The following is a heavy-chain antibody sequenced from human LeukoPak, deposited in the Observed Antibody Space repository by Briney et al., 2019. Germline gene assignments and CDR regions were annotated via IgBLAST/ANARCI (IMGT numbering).Heavy chain of an antibody. CDR3: ARALRRGYSSYDGLDY. D-gene: IGHD5-12*01. V-gene: IGHV3-66*01. CDR1: GFTVSSNY. CDR2: IYSGGST. J-gene: IGHJ4*02. Sequence: PGGSLRLSCAASGFTVSSNYMSWVRQAPGKGLEWVSVIYSGGSTYYADSVKGRFTISRDNSKDTLYLQMNSLRAEDTAVYYCARALRRGYSSYDGLDYWGQGTLVTVSS.